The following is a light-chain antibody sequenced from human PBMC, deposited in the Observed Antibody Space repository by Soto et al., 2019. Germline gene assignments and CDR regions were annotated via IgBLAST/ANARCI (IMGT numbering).Light chain of an antibody. Sequence: EIVLTQSPATLSLTAGERATLSCRASQGISTHLAWYQQKPGQAPRLLISDASNRATGIPARFSGSGSGTDFTLTISRLEPEDFAVYYCQQYSAAPLTFGQGTKV. J-gene: IGKJ1*01. CDR3: QQYSAAPLT. V-gene: IGKV3D-11*03. CDR2: DAS. CDR1: QGISTH.